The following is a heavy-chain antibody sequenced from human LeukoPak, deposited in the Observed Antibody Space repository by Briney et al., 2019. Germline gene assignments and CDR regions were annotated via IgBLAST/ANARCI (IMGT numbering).Heavy chain of an antibody. D-gene: IGHD2-15*01. CDR3: ARDVHCSGGSCYGNWFDP. CDR2: IIPIFGTA. CDR1: GGTFSSYA. J-gene: IGHJ5*02. Sequence: SVKVSCKASGGTFSSYAISWVRQAPGQGLEWMGGIIPIFGTANYAQKFQGRVTITADESTSTAYMELSSLRSEDTAVYYCARDVHCSGGSCYGNWFDPWGQGTLVTVSS. V-gene: IGHV1-69*13.